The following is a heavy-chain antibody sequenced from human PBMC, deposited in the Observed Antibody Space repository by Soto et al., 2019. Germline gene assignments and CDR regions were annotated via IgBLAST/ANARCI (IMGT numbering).Heavy chain of an antibody. CDR2: IIPICGTA. CDR3: ARDLRAAMVTKGSRRWLGP. V-gene: IGHV1-69*12. D-gene: IGHD5-18*01. CDR1: GGTFSSSA. J-gene: IGHJ5*02. Sequence: QVQLVQSGAEVKKPGSSVKVSCKASGGTFSSSAISWVRQAPGQGLEWMGGIIPICGTANYAQKFQGRVTNTADESTSKEYMELSSRRAEDTAVYYCARDLRAAMVTKGSRRWLGPWGQGTLVTVSS.